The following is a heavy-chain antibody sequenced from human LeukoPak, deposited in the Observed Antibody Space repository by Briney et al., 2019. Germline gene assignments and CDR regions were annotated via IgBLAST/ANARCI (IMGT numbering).Heavy chain of an antibody. D-gene: IGHD2-15*01. Sequence: PGGSLRLSCAASGFTFSTCWMSWVRQAPGKGLEWVANIKEDGSQKYYVDSVKGRFTISRDNAKNSLYLQMNSLRAEDTAVYYCAKDMVGFDYWGQGTLVTVSS. CDR3: AKDMVGFDY. CDR2: IKEDGSQK. V-gene: IGHV3-7*01. J-gene: IGHJ4*02. CDR1: GFTFSTCW.